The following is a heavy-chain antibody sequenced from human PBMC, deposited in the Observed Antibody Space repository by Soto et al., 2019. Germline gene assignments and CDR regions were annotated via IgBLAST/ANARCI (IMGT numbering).Heavy chain of an antibody. CDR1: GGSISSGDYY. J-gene: IGHJ4*02. CDR3: ARCPYYYDSSGYSQFDY. Sequence: SETLSLTCTVSGGSISSGDYYWRWIRQPPGKGLEWIGYIYYSGSTYYNPSLKSRVTISVDTSKNQFSLKLSSVTAADTAVYYCARCPYYYDSSGYSQFDYWGQGTLVTVSS. V-gene: IGHV4-30-4*01. D-gene: IGHD3-22*01. CDR2: IYYSGST.